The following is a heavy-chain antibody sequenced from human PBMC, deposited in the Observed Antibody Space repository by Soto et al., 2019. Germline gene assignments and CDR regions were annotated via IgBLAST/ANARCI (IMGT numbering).Heavy chain of an antibody. Sequence: SETLSLTCTVSGGSISSSSYYWGWIRQPPGKGLEWIGSIYYSGSTYYNPSLKSRVTISVDTSKNQFSLKLSSVTAADTAVYYCARHCSSTSWEIRVYYYYYYMDVWGKGTTVTVSS. V-gene: IGHV4-39*01. J-gene: IGHJ6*03. CDR2: IYYSGST. CDR1: GGSISSSSYY. D-gene: IGHD2-2*01. CDR3: ARHCSSTSWEIRVYYYYYYMDV.